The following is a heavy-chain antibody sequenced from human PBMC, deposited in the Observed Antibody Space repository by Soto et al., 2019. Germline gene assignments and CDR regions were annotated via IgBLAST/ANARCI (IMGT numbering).Heavy chain of an antibody. Sequence: ASVKVSCKVSGYTLTDLSMHWVRQAPGKGLEWVGGFDPEDDETIYAQKFQGRVTMTEDISTDTAYMELSSLRSEDTAIYYCAIDYNLYSSSARYALDIWGQGTKVTVSS. V-gene: IGHV1-24*01. D-gene: IGHD6-6*01. CDR2: FDPEDDET. CDR1: GYTLTDLS. J-gene: IGHJ3*02. CDR3: AIDYNLYSSSARYALDI.